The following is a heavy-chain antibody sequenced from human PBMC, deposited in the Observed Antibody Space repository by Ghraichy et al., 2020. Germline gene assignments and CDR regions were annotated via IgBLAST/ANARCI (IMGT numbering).Heavy chain of an antibody. CDR1: GFTFSSYS. V-gene: IGHV3-48*01. Sequence: GGSLRLSCAASGFTFSSYSMNWVRQAPGKGLEWNSYISSSSSTIYYADSVKGRFTISRDNAKNSLYLKMNSLRAEDTAVYYCASSFWQLDWTDNWFDPWGQGTLVTVSS. CDR3: ASSFWQLDWTDNWFDP. CDR2: ISSSSSTI. J-gene: IGHJ5*02. D-gene: IGHD3/OR15-3a*01.